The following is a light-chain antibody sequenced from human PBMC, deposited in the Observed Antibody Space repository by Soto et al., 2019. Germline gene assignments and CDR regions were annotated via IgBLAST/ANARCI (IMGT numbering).Light chain of an antibody. V-gene: IGKV3D-15*01. Sequence: EIVLTQSPATLSVSPGERAALSCRASQSVSNNLAWYQQKPGQPPRLLIFGASTRATGIPARFSGSGSEAEFALTISTLQSEDFAVYYCQHYNNWPPWTFGQGTKVDIK. CDR1: QSVSNN. J-gene: IGKJ1*01. CDR2: GAS. CDR3: QHYNNWPPWT.